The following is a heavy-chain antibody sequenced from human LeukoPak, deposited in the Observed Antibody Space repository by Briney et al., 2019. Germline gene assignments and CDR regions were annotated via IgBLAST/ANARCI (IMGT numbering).Heavy chain of an antibody. Sequence: SETLSLTCTVSGGSISSSSYYWGWIRRPPGKGLEWIGSIYYSGSPYYNPSLKSRVTISVDTSKNQFSLRLSSVTAADTAVYYCATWRTAKTGFDYWGQGTLVTVSS. CDR3: ATWRTAKTGFDY. CDR1: GGSISSSSYY. V-gene: IGHV4-39*01. D-gene: IGHD1-1*01. J-gene: IGHJ4*02. CDR2: IYYSGSP.